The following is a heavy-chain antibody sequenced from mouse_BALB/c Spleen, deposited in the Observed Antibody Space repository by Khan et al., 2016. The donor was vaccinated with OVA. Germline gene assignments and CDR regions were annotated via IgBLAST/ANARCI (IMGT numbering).Heavy chain of an antibody. CDR2: INPTSGYT. CDR1: GYTFSSYW. CDR3: ARDRIDY. J-gene: IGHJ2*01. V-gene: IGHV1-7*01. Sequence: VQLQESGAEQAKPGASVKMSCKTSGYTFSSYWMHWVKQRPGQGLEWIGHINPTSGYTEYNEKFKDKATLSADKSSSTAYMQLTSLTSEDSAVYYCARDRIDYWGQGTTLTVSS.